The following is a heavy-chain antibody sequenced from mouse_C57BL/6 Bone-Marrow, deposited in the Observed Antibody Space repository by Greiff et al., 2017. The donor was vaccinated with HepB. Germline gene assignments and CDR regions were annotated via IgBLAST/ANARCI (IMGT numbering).Heavy chain of an antibody. CDR1: GYTFTSYG. CDR3: ARRGYGNYLYYFDY. Sequence: VKLMESGAELARPGASVKLSCKASGYTFTSYGISWVKQRTGQGLEWIGEIYPRSGNTYYNEKFKGKATLTADKSSSTAYMELRSLTSEDSAVYFCARRGYGNYLYYFDYWGQGTTLTVSS. CDR2: IYPRSGNT. J-gene: IGHJ2*01. V-gene: IGHV1-81*01. D-gene: IGHD2-10*02.